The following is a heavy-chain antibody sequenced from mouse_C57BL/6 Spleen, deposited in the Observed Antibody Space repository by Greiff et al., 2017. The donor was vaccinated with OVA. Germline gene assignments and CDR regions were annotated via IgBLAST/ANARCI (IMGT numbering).Heavy chain of an antibody. CDR2: IDPSDSYT. CDR1: GYTFTSYW. CDR3: ARWELRGFDY. Sequence: QVQLKQPGAELVKPGASVKLSCKASGYTFTSYWMQWVKQRPGQGLEWIGEIDPSDSYTNYNQKFKGKATLTVDTSSSTAYMQLSSLTSEDSAVYYCARWELRGFDYWGQGTTLTVSS. D-gene: IGHD2-4*01. J-gene: IGHJ2*01. V-gene: IGHV1-50*01.